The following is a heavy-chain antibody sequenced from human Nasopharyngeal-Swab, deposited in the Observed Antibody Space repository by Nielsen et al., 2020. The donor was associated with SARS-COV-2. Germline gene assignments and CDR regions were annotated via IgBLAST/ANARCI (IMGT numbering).Heavy chain of an antibody. Sequence: SETLSLTCTVSGGSISSGGYYWSWIRQHPGKGLEWIGYIYYSGSTYYNPSLKSRVTISVDTSKNQFSLKLSSVTAADTAVYYCARRESDIAARWPDAFDIWGQGTMVTVSS. CDR3: ARRESDIAARWPDAFDI. V-gene: IGHV4-31*03. J-gene: IGHJ3*02. CDR1: GGSISSGGYY. D-gene: IGHD6-6*01. CDR2: IYYSGST.